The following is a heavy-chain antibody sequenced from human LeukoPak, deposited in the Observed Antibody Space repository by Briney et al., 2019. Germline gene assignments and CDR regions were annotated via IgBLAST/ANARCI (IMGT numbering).Heavy chain of an antibody. Sequence: GGSLRLSCAASGFTFSSYAMSWVRQAPGKGLEWVSAISGSGDSTYYADSVKGRFTISRDNSKNTLYLQMNSLRAEDTAVYYCAKRFSYYDILTGSPNWFDPWGQGTLVTVSS. CDR3: AKRFSYYDILTGSPNWFDP. D-gene: IGHD3-9*01. CDR2: ISGSGDST. V-gene: IGHV3-23*01. J-gene: IGHJ5*02. CDR1: GFTFSSYA.